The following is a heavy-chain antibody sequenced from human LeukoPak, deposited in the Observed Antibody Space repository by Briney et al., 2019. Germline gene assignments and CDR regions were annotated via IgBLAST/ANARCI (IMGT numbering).Heavy chain of an antibody. CDR3: ARGYCSSTSCYAGDY. V-gene: IGHV3-53*01. Sequence: GGSLRLSCTASGFTVSSNYMSWVRQAPGKGLEWVSVIYSSGNTYYADSVKGLFTISRDNYKNTLYLQMNSLRAEDTAVYYGARGYCSSTSCYAGDYWGQGTLVTVSS. D-gene: IGHD2-2*01. J-gene: IGHJ4*02. CDR1: GFTVSSNY. CDR2: IYSSGNT.